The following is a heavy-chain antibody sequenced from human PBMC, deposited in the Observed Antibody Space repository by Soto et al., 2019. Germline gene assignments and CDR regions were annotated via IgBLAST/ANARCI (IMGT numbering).Heavy chain of an antibody. CDR1: GFTFSDYY. J-gene: IGHJ4*02. CDR3: ARDPDYDILTGYGSY. CDR2: ISSSGSTI. Sequence: GGSLRLSCAASGFTFSDYYMSWIRQAPGKGLERDSYISSSGSTIYYAEYVKGQFNISRDNAKNSLKLKINSIRAEDTAVYYCARDPDYDILTGYGSYWGQGT. D-gene: IGHD3-9*01. V-gene: IGHV3-11*01.